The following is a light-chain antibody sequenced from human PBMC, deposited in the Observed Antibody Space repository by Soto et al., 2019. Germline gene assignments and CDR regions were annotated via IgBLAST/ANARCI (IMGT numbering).Light chain of an antibody. CDR3: QQHSNSPWT. V-gene: IGKV3D-20*02. CDR2: AIS. Sequence: EIVLTQSPGTLSLSPGESAALSCRASQSVTSNYLVWYRQKPGQAPRLLIYAISSRAAGIPDRLNGSRSGTDFTLTITRLEPEDSAVYSCQQHSNSPWTFGPGTGV. CDR1: QSVTSNY. J-gene: IGKJ1*01.